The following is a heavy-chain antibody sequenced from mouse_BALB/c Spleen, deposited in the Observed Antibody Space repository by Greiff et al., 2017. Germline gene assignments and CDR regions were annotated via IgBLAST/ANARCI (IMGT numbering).Heavy chain of an antibody. Sequence: EVKLVESGGGLVKPGGSLKLSCAASGFTFSSYAMSWVRQTPEKRLEWVASISSGGSTYYPDSVKGRFTISRDNARNILYLQMSSLRSEDTAMYYCARGPGTFYFDYWGQGTTLTVSS. CDR3: ARGPGTFYFDY. J-gene: IGHJ2*01. V-gene: IGHV5-6-5*01. CDR2: ISSGGST. CDR1: GFTFSSYA. D-gene: IGHD2-14*01.